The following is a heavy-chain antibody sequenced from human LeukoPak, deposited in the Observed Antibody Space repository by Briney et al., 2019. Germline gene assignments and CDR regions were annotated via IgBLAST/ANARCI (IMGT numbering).Heavy chain of an antibody. V-gene: IGHV3-30-3*01. CDR3: AREGYYGSGSPPSLYFDY. CDR2: TSSDLNVK. CDR1: GFTFRNYV. J-gene: IGHJ4*02. Sequence: GGSLRLSCAASGFTFRNYVMHWVRQAPGKGLEWVAVTSSDLNVKLYADSVKGRFTISRDNSRSTLYLQMNSLRPEDTAIYYCAREGYYGSGSPPSLYFDYWGQGTLVTVSS. D-gene: IGHD3-10*01.